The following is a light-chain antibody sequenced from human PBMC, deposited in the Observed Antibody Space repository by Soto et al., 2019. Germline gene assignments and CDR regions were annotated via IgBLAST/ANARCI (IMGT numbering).Light chain of an antibody. J-gene: IGKJ1*01. CDR1: QTVSPW. V-gene: IGKV1-5*03. CDR2: KVS. CDR3: QQYNRGVT. Sequence: DIHMTQSPATLSASVGDRVTITCRASQTVSPWLAWYQQKPGAAPHLLIYKVSNLESGVPSRFSGSGSGADFNLTISGLQPDYFETYYCQQYNRGVTFGPGTKVEIK.